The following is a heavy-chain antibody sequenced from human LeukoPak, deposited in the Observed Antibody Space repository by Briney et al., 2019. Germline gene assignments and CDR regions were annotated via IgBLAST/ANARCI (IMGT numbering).Heavy chain of an antibody. D-gene: IGHD2-2*01. CDR1: GFTFSSYG. CDR3: AKGHVPLFDY. V-gene: IGHV3-30*18. Sequence: PGGSLRLSCAASGFTFSSYGVHWVRQAPGKGPEWVAVISYDGSNKYYADSVKGRFTISRDNSKNTLYLQMNSLRAEDTAVYYCAKGHVPLFDYWGQGTLVTVSS. J-gene: IGHJ4*02. CDR2: ISYDGSNK.